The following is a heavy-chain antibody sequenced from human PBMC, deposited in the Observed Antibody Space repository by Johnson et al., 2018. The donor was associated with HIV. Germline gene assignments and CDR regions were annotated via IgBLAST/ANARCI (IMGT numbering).Heavy chain of an antibody. CDR2: ISSDETYK. Sequence: QVQLVESGGGLVQPGGSLRLSCAASGFIFSGYWMNWVRQAPGKGLEWVAVISSDETYKDYADSVKGRFTISRDNSKNTLYLQMHSLRIEDTAVYYCTTDPTSILWFREVGRDAFDIWGQGTMVTVSS. CDR3: TTDPTSILWFREVGRDAFDI. V-gene: IGHV3-30*03. D-gene: IGHD3-10*01. CDR1: GFIFSGYW. J-gene: IGHJ3*02.